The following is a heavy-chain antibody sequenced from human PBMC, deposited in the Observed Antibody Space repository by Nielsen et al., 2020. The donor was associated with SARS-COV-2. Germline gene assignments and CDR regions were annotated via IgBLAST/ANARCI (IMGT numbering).Heavy chain of an antibody. Sequence: SETLSLTCTVSGASLSSGSYYWTWIRQPAGKGLEWIGRVFATGSTDYNPSLKSRVTISIDTSKNQFSLNLRFVTAADTAVYYCARAPDIVLQPTAIHLWGQGTMVPVSS. CDR1: GASLSSGSYY. D-gene: IGHD2-8*01. J-gene: IGHJ3*01. V-gene: IGHV4-61*02. CDR3: ARAPDIVLQPTAIHL. CDR2: VFATGST.